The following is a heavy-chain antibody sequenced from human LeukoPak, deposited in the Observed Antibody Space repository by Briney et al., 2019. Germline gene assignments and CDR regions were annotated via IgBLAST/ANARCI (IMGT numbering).Heavy chain of an antibody. J-gene: IGHJ4*02. CDR1: GFIFSTYG. V-gene: IGHV3-30*02. CDR2: IRHDGSIK. CDR3: AKDSLADIDY. Sequence: SGGSLRLSCAASGFIFSTYGMYWVRQAPGKGLEWVAFIRHDGSIKNYADSVKGRSTISRDNSKNTLYLQMNSLRAEVTAVYYCAKDSLADIDYWGQGTLVTVSS. D-gene: IGHD3-16*01.